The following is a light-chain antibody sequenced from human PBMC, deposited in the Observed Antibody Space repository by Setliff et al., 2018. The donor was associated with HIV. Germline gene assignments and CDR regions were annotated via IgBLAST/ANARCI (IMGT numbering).Light chain of an antibody. CDR2: EVS. V-gene: IGLV2-14*01. CDR3: SSYTSSGAPSYV. Sequence: QSVLTQPASVSGSPGQSITVSCTDIDPYNSVSWYQQLPGKAPKLILYEVSVRPSGISHRFAGSKSDNTASLTISGLEAEDEGSYYCSSYTSSGAPSYVFGTGTKVTVL. J-gene: IGLJ1*01. CDR1: IDPYNS.